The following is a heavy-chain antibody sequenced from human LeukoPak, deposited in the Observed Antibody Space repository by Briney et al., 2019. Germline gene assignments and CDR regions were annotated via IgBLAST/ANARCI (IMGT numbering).Heavy chain of an antibody. CDR2: IYYSGST. CDR3: ARHRGWKLLITQVRGDAFDI. Sequence: PSETLSLTCTVSGGSISSSSYYWSWIRQPPGKGLEWIGYIYYSGSTNYNPSLKSRVTISVDTSKNQFSLKLSSVTAADTAVYYCARHRGWKLLITQVRGDAFDIWGQGTMVTVSS. CDR1: GGSISSSSYY. V-gene: IGHV4-61*05. J-gene: IGHJ3*02. D-gene: IGHD1-26*01.